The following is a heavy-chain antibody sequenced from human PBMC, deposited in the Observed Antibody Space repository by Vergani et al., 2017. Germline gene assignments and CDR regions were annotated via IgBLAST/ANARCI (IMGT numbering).Heavy chain of an antibody. CDR3: AKANPRNSXYDYLYNYHAMDV. CDR1: GFTFNHYA. V-gene: IGHV3-23*01. D-gene: IGHD5-12*01. Sequence: EVQLLESGGDLVQPGGSLRLSCAASGFTFNHYAMNWVRQATGKGLEWVSGISGSGGSTFYAGSVKGPFTISRDSSKNTLYLQMNRLSAGDTAVYYCAKANPRNSXYDYLYNYHAMDVWGQGTMVTVSS. CDR2: ISGSGGST. J-gene: IGHJ6*02.